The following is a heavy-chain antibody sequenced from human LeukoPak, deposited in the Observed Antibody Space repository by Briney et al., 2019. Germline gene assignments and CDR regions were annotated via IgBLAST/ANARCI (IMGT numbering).Heavy chain of an antibody. Sequence: SETPSLTCTVSGYSISSGYYWGWIRQPPGKGLEWIGSIYHSGSTYYNPSLKSRVTISVDTSKNQFSLKLSSVTAADTAVYYCARDRTSAFDIWGQGTMVTVSS. J-gene: IGHJ3*02. CDR3: ARDRTSAFDI. CDR1: GYSISSGYY. V-gene: IGHV4-38-2*02. D-gene: IGHD3/OR15-3a*01. CDR2: IYHSGST.